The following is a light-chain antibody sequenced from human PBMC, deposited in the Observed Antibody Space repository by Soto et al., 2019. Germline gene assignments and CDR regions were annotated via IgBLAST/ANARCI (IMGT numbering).Light chain of an antibody. CDR2: DAS. CDR1: QGISSF. V-gene: IGKV1-5*01. J-gene: IGKJ1*01. Sequence: SQLTQTPSSLCSSLGDRVAITCRASQGISSFLAWYQQKPGKAPKXLIYDASNLDSGVPSRFSGSGSGTEFSLTISNLQPDDCATYYCQQYENYWTFGQGTKV. CDR3: QQYENYWT.